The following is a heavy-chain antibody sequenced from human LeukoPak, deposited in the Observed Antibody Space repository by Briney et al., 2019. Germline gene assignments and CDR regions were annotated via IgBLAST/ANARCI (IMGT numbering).Heavy chain of an antibody. D-gene: IGHD1-26*01. CDR2: IYHSGST. J-gene: IGHJ4*02. V-gene: IGHV4-30-2*01. CDR3: ARDGSYFPSFDY. CDR1: GGSISSGGYY. Sequence: NTSETLSLTCTVSGGSISSGGYYWSWIRQPPGKGLEWIGYIYHSGSTYYNPSLKSRVTISVDRSKNQFSLKLSSVTAADTAVYYCARDGSYFPSFDYWGQGTLVTVSS.